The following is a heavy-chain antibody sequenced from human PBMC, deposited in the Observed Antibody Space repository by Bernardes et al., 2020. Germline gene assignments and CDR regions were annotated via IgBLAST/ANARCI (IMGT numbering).Heavy chain of an antibody. Sequence: ATVQVSCKACGYTFTGYYMHWVRQAPGQGLEWMGRINPNSGGTNYAQKFQGRVTMTRDTYISTAYMELSRLRSDDTAGYYGARVVPPTRDSVLRLLEWLESFEYWGQGTLVTVSS. J-gene: IGHJ4*02. CDR1: GYTFTGYY. CDR2: INPNSGGT. V-gene: IGHV1-2*06. D-gene: IGHD3-3*01. CDR3: ARVVPPTRDSVLRLLEWLESFEY.